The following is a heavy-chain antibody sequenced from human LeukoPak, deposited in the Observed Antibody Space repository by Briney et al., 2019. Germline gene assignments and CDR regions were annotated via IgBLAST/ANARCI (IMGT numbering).Heavy chain of an antibody. CDR2: ISYDGSNK. Sequence: GGSLRLSCAASGFTFSSYAMHWVRQAPGKGLEWVAVISYDGSNKYYADSVKGRFTISRDNAKNTLYLQMNSLTAEDTAVYYCVRDLGGRSGHWGQGTLVTVSS. D-gene: IGHD1-26*01. V-gene: IGHV3-30*04. CDR1: GFTFSSYA. CDR3: VRDLGGRSGH. J-gene: IGHJ4*02.